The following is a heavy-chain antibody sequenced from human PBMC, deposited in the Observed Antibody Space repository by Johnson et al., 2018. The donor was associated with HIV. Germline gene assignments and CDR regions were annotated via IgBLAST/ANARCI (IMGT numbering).Heavy chain of an antibody. CDR3: ARGSYYYDSSGYYARNAFDI. Sequence: QVQLVESGGGVVQPGRSLRLSCAASGITFSDYAMHWVRQAPGKGLEWVAVISYDGSNKYYADSVKGRFTISRDNSKNTLYLQMNSLRAEETAVYYCARGSYYYDSSGYYARNAFDIWGEGTMVTVSS. J-gene: IGHJ3*02. V-gene: IGHV3-30-3*01. CDR2: ISYDGSNK. D-gene: IGHD3-22*01. CDR1: GITFSDYA.